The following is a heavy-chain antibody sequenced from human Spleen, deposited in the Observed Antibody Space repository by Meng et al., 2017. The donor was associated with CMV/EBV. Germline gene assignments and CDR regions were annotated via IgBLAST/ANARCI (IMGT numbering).Heavy chain of an antibody. CDR1: GFTFSKFA. Sequence: GESLKISCVASGFTFSKFAMSWVRQTPRKGLEWVSSISNSGSDTYYADSVKGRFTISRDNSKNTLYLQMNSLRVEDTAVYYCARDQGSSSIYGMDVWGQGTTVTVSS. J-gene: IGHJ6*02. CDR2: ISNSGSDT. V-gene: IGHV3-23*01. D-gene: IGHD6-13*01. CDR3: ARDQGSSSIYGMDV.